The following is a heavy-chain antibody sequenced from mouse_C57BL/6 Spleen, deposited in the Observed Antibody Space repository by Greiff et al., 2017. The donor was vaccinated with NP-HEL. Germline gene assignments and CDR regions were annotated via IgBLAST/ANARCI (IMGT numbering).Heavy chain of an antibody. D-gene: IGHD2-2*01. Sequence: QVQLQQSGPELVKPGASVKISCKASGYAFSSSWMNWVKQRPGKGLEWIGRIYPGDGDTNYNGKFKGKATLTADKSSSTAYMQLSCLTSEDSAVYFCARLLVWYIDVWGTGTTVTVSS. J-gene: IGHJ1*03. CDR1: GYAFSSSW. CDR3: ARLLVWYIDV. V-gene: IGHV1-82*01. CDR2: IYPGDGDT.